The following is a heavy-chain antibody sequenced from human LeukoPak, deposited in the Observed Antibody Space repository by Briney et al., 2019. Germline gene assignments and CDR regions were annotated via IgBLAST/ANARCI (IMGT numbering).Heavy chain of an antibody. D-gene: IGHD6-13*01. CDR1: GGSISSYY. CDR3: ARGAAAAGTGGWFDP. Sequence: PSETLSLTCTVSGGSISSYYWSWIRQPPGKGLEWIGYIYYSGSTNYNPSLKSRVTISVDTSKNQFSLKLSSVTAADTAVYYCARGAAAAGTGGWFDPWGQGTLVTVSS. J-gene: IGHJ5*02. CDR2: IYYSGST. V-gene: IGHV4-59*01.